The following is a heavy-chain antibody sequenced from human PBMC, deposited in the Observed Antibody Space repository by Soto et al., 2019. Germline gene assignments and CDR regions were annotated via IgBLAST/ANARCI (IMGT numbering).Heavy chain of an antibody. CDR1: GGTFSSYT. CDR3: ASSGAAAGSNAIVSGMDV. Sequence: QVQLVQSGAEVKKPGSSVKVSCKASGGTFSSYTISWVRQAPGQGLEWMGRIIPILGIANYAQKFQGRVTITADKSTSTAYMELSSLRSEDTAVYYCASSGAAAGSNAIVSGMDVWGQGTLVTVPS. V-gene: IGHV1-69*02. D-gene: IGHD6-13*01. CDR2: IIPILGIA. J-gene: IGHJ4*02.